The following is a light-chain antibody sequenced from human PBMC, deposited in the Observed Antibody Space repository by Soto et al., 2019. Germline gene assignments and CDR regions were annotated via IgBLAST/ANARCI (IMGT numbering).Light chain of an antibody. CDR3: QQRSNWPPSIT. CDR1: QSVSSSY. CDR2: GAS. J-gene: IGKJ5*01. Sequence: EIVFTHSPGTLSFSPVERATLSCRASQSVSSSYLAWYQQKPGQAPRLLIYGASNRATGIPARFSGSGSGTDFTLTISSLQPEDFAVYYCQQRSNWPPSITFGQGTRLEIK. V-gene: IGKV3D-20*02.